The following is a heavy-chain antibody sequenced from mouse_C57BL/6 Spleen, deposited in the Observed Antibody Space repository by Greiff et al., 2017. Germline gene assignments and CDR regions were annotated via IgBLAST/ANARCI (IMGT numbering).Heavy chain of an antibody. CDR3: VFLTGAAMDY. V-gene: IGHV10-3*01. Sequence: EVKVVESGGGLVQPKGSLKLSCAASGFTFNTYAMHWVRQAPGKGLEWVARIRSKSSNYATSYADSVKDRFTISRDDSHSMLYLQMNNLKTEDTAMYYCVFLTGAAMDYWGQGASVTVSA. J-gene: IGHJ4*01. D-gene: IGHD4-1*01. CDR2: IRSKSSNYAT. CDR1: GFTFNTYA.